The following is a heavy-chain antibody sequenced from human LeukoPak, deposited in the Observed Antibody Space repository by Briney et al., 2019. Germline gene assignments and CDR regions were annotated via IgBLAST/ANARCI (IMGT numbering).Heavy chain of an antibody. J-gene: IGHJ6*03. CDR1: GYTFTSYA. V-gene: IGHV7-4-1*02. D-gene: IGHD5-18*01. CDR2: INTNTGNP. Sequence: ASVKVSCKASGYTFTSYAMNWVRQAPGQGLEWMGWINTNTGNPTYAQGFTGRFVFSLDTSVSTAYLQISSLKTEDTAVYYCAREAAMVTKYYYYMDVWGKGTTVTVSS. CDR3: AREAAMVTKYYYYMDV.